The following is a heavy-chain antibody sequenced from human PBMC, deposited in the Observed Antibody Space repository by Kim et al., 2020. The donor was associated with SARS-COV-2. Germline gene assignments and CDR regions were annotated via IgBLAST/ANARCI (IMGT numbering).Heavy chain of an antibody. J-gene: IGHJ5*02. CDR3: ARGTVVVAAKVYNWFDP. CDR2: IYYSGST. CDR1: GGSISSGGYY. V-gene: IGHV4-31*03. Sequence: SETLSLTCTVSGGSISSGGYYWSWIRQHPGKGLEWIGYIYYSGSTYYNPSLKSRVTISVDTSKNQFSLKLSSVTAADTAVYYCARGTVVVAAKVYNWFDPWGQGTLVTVSS. D-gene: IGHD2-15*01.